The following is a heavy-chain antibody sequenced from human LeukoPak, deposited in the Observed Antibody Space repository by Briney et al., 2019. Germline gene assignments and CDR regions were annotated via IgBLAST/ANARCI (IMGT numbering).Heavy chain of an antibody. CDR2: ISYDGSNK. V-gene: IGHV3-30*18. J-gene: IGHJ4*02. Sequence: GGSLRLSCAASGFTFSSYGMHWVRQAPGKGLEWVAVISYDGSNKYYADSVKGRFTISRDNSKNTLYLQMNSLRAEDTAVYYCAKSGGYSSSWGCFDYWGQGTLVSVSS. D-gene: IGHD6-13*01. CDR1: GFTFSSYG. CDR3: AKSGGYSSSWGCFDY.